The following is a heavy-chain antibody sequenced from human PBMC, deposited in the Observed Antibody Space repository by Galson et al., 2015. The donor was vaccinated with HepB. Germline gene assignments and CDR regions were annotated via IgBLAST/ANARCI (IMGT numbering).Heavy chain of an antibody. CDR1: GFTLNRHY. CDR3: AREAVVGGIDHAFDM. Sequence: SLRLSCAVSGFTLNRHYITWVRQAPGKGQEWVANIRHDGREKYYVDSVKGRFTISRDNAKNSVYLQMNSLRAEDTAVYYCAREAVVGGIDHAFDMWGQGTMVTVSS. D-gene: IGHD2-21*01. J-gene: IGHJ3*02. CDR2: IRHDGREK. V-gene: IGHV3-7*03.